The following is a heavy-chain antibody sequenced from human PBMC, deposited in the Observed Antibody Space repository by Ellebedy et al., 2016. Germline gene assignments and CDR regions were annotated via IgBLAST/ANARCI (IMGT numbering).Heavy chain of an antibody. CDR1: GFTFSSYS. Sequence: GESLKISXAASGFTFSSYSMNWVRQAPGKGLEWVSSISSSSSYIYYADSVKGRFTISRDNAKNSLYLQMNSLRAEDTAVYYCARDYSMTTVTLFDPWGQGTLVTVSS. D-gene: IGHD4-17*01. V-gene: IGHV3-21*01. CDR2: ISSSSSYI. CDR3: ARDYSMTTVTLFDP. J-gene: IGHJ5*02.